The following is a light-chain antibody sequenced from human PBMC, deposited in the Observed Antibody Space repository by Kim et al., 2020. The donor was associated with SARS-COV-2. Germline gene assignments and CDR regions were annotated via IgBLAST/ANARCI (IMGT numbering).Light chain of an antibody. J-gene: IGKJ4*01. CDR3: QQTSNMPIT. Sequence: DIQMTQSPSSLSASIGDRVTITCRASQSINSYLNWYQQKPGIAPKLLIYDASSLQSGVPPRFSGSGSGTDFTLTISSLQPEDFATYYCQQTSNMPITFGGGTKVDIK. CDR1: QSINSY. V-gene: IGKV1-39*01. CDR2: DAS.